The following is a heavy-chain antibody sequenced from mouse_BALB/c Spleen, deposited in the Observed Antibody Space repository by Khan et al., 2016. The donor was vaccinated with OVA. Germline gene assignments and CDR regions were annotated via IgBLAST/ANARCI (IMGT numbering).Heavy chain of an antibody. Sequence: VQLQESGTELAKPGASVKMSCKASGYTFTTYWMHWVQQRPGQGLEWIGYINPTSGYTDYNEKFKDKATLSADKSSSTAYMKLSSLTSEDSAVYYCARDRIDYWGQGTTLTVSS. V-gene: IGHV1-7*01. CDR2: INPTSGYT. CDR1: GYTFTTYW. CDR3: ARDRIDY. J-gene: IGHJ2*01.